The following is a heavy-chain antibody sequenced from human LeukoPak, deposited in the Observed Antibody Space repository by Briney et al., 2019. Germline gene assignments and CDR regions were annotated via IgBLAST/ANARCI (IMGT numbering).Heavy chain of an antibody. Sequence: PSETLSLTCAVNGGSFSGYYWSWIRQSPGKGLEWIGEISHSGSPNYNPSLKGRVLMSVDTSKKQFSLKLSSLTAADTAVYYCASVKRIITPHGLDVWGQGTTVTVSS. J-gene: IGHJ6*02. V-gene: IGHV4-34*01. CDR1: GGSFSGYY. CDR3: ASVKRIITPHGLDV. D-gene: IGHD3-10*01. CDR2: ISHSGSP.